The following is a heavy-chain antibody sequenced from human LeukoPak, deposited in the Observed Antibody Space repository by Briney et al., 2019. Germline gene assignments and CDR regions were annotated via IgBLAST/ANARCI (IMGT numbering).Heavy chain of an antibody. V-gene: IGHV3-23*01. J-gene: IGHJ3*02. CDR2: ISGSGGST. CDR1: GFTFSSYA. D-gene: IGHD3-3*01. CDR3: AKEKSSDSYYDFWSGSSAFDI. Sequence: PGGSLRLSCAASGFTFSSYAMSWVRQAPGKGLEWVSAISGSGGSTYYADSVKGRFTISRDNSKNTLYLQMNSLRAEDTAVYYCAKEKSSDSYYDFWSGSSAFDIWGQGTMVTVSS.